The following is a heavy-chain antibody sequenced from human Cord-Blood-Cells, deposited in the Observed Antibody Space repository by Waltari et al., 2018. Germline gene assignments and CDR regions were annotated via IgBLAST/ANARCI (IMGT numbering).Heavy chain of an antibody. D-gene: IGHD3-22*01. J-gene: IGHJ4*02. CDR1: GFSLSNARMG. CDR2: IFSNDEK. Sequence: QVTLKESGPVLVKPTETLTLTCTVSGFSLSNARMGVSWIRQPPGKALEWLAHIFSNDEKSYSTSLKSRLTISKDTSKSQVVLTMTNMDPVDTATYYCARTRLDYYDSSGYYYYFDYWGQGTLVTVSS. V-gene: IGHV2-26*01. CDR3: ARTRLDYYDSSGYYYYFDY.